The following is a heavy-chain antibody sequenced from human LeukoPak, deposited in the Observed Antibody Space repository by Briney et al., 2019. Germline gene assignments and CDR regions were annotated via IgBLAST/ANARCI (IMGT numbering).Heavy chain of an antibody. Sequence: PSETLSLTRTVSGGSISSYYWSWIRQPAGKGLEWIGRIYTSGSTNYNPSLKSRVTMSVDTSKNQFPLKLSSVTAADTAVYYCARVAAGSSSWYYFDYWGQGTLVTVSS. D-gene: IGHD6-13*01. CDR3: ARVAAGSSSWYYFDY. J-gene: IGHJ4*02. CDR1: GGSISSYY. CDR2: IYTSGST. V-gene: IGHV4-4*07.